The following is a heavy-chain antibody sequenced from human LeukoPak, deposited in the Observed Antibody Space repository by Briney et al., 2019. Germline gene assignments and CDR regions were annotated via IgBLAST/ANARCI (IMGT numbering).Heavy chain of an antibody. CDR1: GFTFSSYA. J-gene: IGHJ4*02. CDR3: ARDGDYDILTGYYTGPPIAY. V-gene: IGHV3-33*08. Sequence: PGRSLRLSCAASGFTFSSYAMHWVRQAPGKGLEWVAVIWYDGSNKYYADSVKGRFTISRDNSKNTLYLQMNSLRAEDTAVYYCARDGDYDILTGYYTGPPIAYWGQGTLVTVSS. CDR2: IWYDGSNK. D-gene: IGHD3-9*01.